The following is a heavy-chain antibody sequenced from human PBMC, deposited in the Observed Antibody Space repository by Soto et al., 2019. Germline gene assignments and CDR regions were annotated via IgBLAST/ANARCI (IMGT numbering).Heavy chain of an antibody. V-gene: IGHV4-34*01. CDR2: INHSGST. CDR3: GRLGYCSGGSCSHGLDY. Sequence: PSETLSLTCAVYGGSFSGYYWSWIRQPPGKGLEWIGEINHSGSTNYNPSLKSRVTISVDTSKNQFSLKLSSVTAADTAVYYCGRLGYCSGGSCSHGLDYWGQGTLVTVSS. CDR1: GGSFSGYY. D-gene: IGHD2-15*01. J-gene: IGHJ4*02.